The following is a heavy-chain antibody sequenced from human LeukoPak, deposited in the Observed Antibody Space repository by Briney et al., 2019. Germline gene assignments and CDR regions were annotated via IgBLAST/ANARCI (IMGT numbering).Heavy chain of an antibody. J-gene: IGHJ3*02. CDR2: NSSGGSTE. CDR3: ARVIIVGATGI. Sequence: GGSLRLSCAASGFTFSSYEMNWVRQASGKAREGVSYNSSGGSTEYYADSVKGRFTISRDNAKHSLHLQMNSLRAEDTAVYYCARVIIVGATGIWGQGTMVTVSS. CDR1: GFTFSSYE. D-gene: IGHD1-26*01. V-gene: IGHV3-48*03.